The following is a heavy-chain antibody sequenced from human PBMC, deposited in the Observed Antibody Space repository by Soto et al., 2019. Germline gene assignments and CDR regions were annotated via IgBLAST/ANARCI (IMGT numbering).Heavy chain of an antibody. D-gene: IGHD3-10*01. CDR2: INGRGNST. J-gene: IGHJ4*02. CDR1: GFTFSTYA. CDR3: VLQPYFYGSGSHYYFDY. Sequence: EVQLLESGGGLVQPGGSLRLSCAASGFTFSTYAMSWVRQAPGKGLEWVSSINGRGNSTYYADSVKGRFTISRDNSKNTLYLQINSLRAEDTAVYYCVLQPYFYGSGSHYYFDYWGRGTLVTVSS. V-gene: IGHV3-23*01.